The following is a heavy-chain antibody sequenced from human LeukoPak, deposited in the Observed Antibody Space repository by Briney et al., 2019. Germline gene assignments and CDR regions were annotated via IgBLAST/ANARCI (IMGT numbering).Heavy chain of an antibody. J-gene: IGHJ4*02. Sequence: GGSLRLSCAGSGSTFSNYWMNWVRQAPGKGLEWVANIKEDGSEKYYVDSVKGRFTVSRDNAKNSLYLQINSLRADDTAVYYCARGGPTVGTDYWGQGTLVTVSS. D-gene: IGHD1-26*01. CDR3: ARGGPTVGTDY. V-gene: IGHV3-7*01. CDR1: GSTFSNYW. CDR2: IKEDGSEK.